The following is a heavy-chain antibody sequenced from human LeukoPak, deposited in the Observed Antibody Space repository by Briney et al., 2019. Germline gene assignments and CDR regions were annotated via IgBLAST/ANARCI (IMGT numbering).Heavy chain of an antibody. CDR1: GDSVSSNSAA. D-gene: IGHD6-13*01. J-gene: IGHJ4*02. CDR3: ARDRSRYFDY. Sequence: SQTLSLTYAISGDSVSSNSAAWNWLRQSPSRGLEWLGSTYYRSKWYNDYAVYVKSRITINPDTSKDPFSLQLNSVTPEDTAVYYCARDRSRYFDYWGQGTLVTVSS. CDR2: TYYRSKWYN. V-gene: IGHV6-1*01.